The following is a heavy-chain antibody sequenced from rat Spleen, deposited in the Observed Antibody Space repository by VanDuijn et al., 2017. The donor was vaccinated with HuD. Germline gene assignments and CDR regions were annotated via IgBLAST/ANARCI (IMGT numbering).Heavy chain of an antibody. J-gene: IGHJ4*01. CDR1: GYTITSGY. D-gene: IGHD4-1*01. Sequence: EIQLQESGPGLVKPSQSLSLTCSVTGYTITSGYDWSWIRKFPGNKMEWMGYISYSGSTNYNPSLKSRISITRDTSKNQFFLQLNSVTTEDTATYYCASQYYGGVMDAWGQGASVTVSS. CDR3: ASQYYGGVMDA. V-gene: IGHV3-4*01. CDR2: ISYSGST.